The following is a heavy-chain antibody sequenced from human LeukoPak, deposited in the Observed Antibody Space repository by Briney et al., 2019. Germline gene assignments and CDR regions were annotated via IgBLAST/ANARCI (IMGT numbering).Heavy chain of an antibody. Sequence: SETLSLICTVSDYSVSSGYCWGWIRQPPGKGLEWIGSIYYSGSTYYNPSLKSRVTISVDTSKNQFSLKLSSVTAADTAVYYCATRTDIVVVPAAIQDWFDPWGQGTLVTVSS. CDR3: ATRTDIVVVPAAIQDWFDP. CDR2: IYYSGST. D-gene: IGHD2-2*02. CDR1: DYSVSSGYC. V-gene: IGHV4-38-2*02. J-gene: IGHJ5*02.